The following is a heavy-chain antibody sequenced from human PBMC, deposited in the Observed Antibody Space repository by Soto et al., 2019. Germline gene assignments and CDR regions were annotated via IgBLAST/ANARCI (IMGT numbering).Heavy chain of an antibody. CDR2: IWYDGSNK. J-gene: IGHJ5*02. D-gene: IGHD2-21*02. CDR1: GFTFSSYG. Sequence: GGSLRLSCAASGFTFSSYGMHWVRQAPGKGLEWVAVIWYDGSNKYYADYVKGRFTISRDNSKNTLYLQMNSLRAEDTAVYYCAKDLDRGTSGDWINNWFDPWGQGTLVTVSS. CDR3: AKDLDRGTSGDWINNWFDP. V-gene: IGHV3-33*06.